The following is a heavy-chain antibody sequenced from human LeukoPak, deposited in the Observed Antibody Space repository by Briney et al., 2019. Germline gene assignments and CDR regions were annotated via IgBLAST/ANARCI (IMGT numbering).Heavy chain of an antibody. CDR1: VHTSTSYD. V-gene: IGHV1-8*01. CDR2: INPDGGNT. J-gene: IGHJ4*02. CDR3: ARRIAAAGVGIVY. Sequence: GASVKVSCKASVHTSTSYDINWVRQATGKGLEWMGWINPDGGNTGCAQKFRGIVTMSRHPSMSTAYMELGSLTSEDTAVYYCARRIAAAGVGIVYWGQGPVVTVSS. D-gene: IGHD6-13*01.